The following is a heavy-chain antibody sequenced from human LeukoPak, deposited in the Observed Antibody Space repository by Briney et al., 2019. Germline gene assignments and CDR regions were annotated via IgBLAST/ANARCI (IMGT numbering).Heavy chain of an antibody. Sequence: GGSLRLSCAASGFTFSNAWMSWVRQAPGKGLEWVAVISHDGSNKYYADSVKGRFTISRDNSKNTLYLQMNSLRAEDTAVYYCAAGYCSGGSCHRGYFQHWGQGTLVTVSS. CDR3: AAGYCSGGSCHRGYFQH. V-gene: IGHV3-30*03. J-gene: IGHJ1*01. D-gene: IGHD2-15*01. CDR2: ISHDGSNK. CDR1: GFTFSNAW.